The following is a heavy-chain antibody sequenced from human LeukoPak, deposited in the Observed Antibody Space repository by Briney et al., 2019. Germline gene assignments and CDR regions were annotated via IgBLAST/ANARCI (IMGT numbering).Heavy chain of an antibody. D-gene: IGHD2-15*01. CDR1: GFTFSNYA. CDR2: ISGSDGST. V-gene: IGHV3-23*01. J-gene: IGHJ4*02. CDR3: AKGRGYCTGGSCHSVS. Sequence: GGSLRLSCTASGFTFSNYAMRWVRQAPGKGLEWVSPISGSDGSTYYADSGKGRVTISRDNSKNTLYLQMNSLRVEDTAIYYCAKGRGYCTGGSCHSVSWGEGTLVTVSS.